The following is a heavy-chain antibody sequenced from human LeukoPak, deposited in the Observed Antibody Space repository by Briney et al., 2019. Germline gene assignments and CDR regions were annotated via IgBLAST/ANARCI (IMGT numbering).Heavy chain of an antibody. CDR3: ARSSWDIPVTGAFDI. CDR2: ISHSGTT. J-gene: IGHJ3*02. V-gene: IGHV4-38-2*01. CDR1: DYSISSGYY. Sequence: SETLSLTCVASDYSISSGYYWGWIRQPPGKGLEWIGSISHSGTTYYNPSFKSRITISLDTSKNQFSLKLRSVTAADTAVYYCARSSWDIPVTGAFDIWGQGTMVTFSS. D-gene: IGHD6-19*01.